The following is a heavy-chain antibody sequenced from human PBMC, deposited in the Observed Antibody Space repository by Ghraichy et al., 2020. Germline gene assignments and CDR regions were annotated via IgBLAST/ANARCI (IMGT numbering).Heavy chain of an antibody. CDR3: GKDSSNWGLYH. J-gene: IGHJ5*02. CDR2: IRYDGSNE. D-gene: IGHD7-27*01. Sequence: GGSLRLSCAASGFIFSNSGMPWVRQAPGQGLEWVAFIRYDGSNEYYADSVKGRFTISKDNSKNTLYLKLNSLRAEDTAVYHCGKDSSNWGLYHWGQGTLVDVSS. CDR1: GFIFSNSG. V-gene: IGHV3-30*02.